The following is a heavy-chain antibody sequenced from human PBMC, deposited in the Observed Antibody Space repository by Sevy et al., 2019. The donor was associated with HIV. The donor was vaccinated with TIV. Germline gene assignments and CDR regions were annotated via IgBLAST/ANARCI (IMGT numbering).Heavy chain of an antibody. CDR2: FIPMFDTT. J-gene: IGHJ6*02. D-gene: IGHD3-22*01. V-gene: IGHV1-69*13. CDR3: ASSYFDSSGYSPLFYYGMDV. CDR1: GGTFINYA. Sequence: ASVKVSCKASGGTFINYAVTWVRQAPGQGLEWMGGFIPMFDTTNSTQKFQGRVTLTADGSTSTAYMELSSLRSEDTADDYCASSYFDSSGYSPLFYYGMDVWGQVTTVTVSS.